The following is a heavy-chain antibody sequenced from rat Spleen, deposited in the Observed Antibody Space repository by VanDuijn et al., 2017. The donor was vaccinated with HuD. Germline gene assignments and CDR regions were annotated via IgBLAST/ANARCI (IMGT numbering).Heavy chain of an antibody. J-gene: IGHJ3*01. Sequence: EVQLVESGGGLVQPGSSLKVSCVASGFTFSHYYMAWVRQAPTKGLEWVASISTGGDDTYYRDSVKGRFTISRDNAKSTLYLQMDGLTSADTATYYCARTVHYWGQGTLVTVSS. CDR3: ARTVHY. V-gene: IGHV5-25*01. CDR1: GFTFSHYY. CDR2: ISTGGDDT.